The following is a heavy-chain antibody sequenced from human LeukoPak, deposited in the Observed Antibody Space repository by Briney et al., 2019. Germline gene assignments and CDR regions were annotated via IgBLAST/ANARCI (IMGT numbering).Heavy chain of an antibody. CDR2: IYYSGST. V-gene: IGHV4-61*01. J-gene: IGHJ6*02. D-gene: IGHD1-14*01. CDR3: ARVTENPYYYYYYGMDV. CDR1: GGSISSGSYY. Sequence: SETLSLTCTVSGGSISSGSYYWGWIRQPPGKGLEWIGYIYYSGSTNYNPSLKSRVTISVDTSKNQFSLKLSSVTAADTAVYYCARVTENPYYYYYYGMDVWGQGTTVTVSS.